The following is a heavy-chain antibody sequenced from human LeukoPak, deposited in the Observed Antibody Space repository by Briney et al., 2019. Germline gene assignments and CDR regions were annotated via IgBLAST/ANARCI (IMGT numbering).Heavy chain of an antibody. Sequence: PSETLSLTCAVSGDSISSGGYSWSWIRQTPGKGLEWIAYIHDSGSTYNNPSLKTRLSISIDTSKNQFSLKLNSVSAADTAVYYCARAGYFDWLSHLYYYYYYMDVWGKGTTVTVSS. D-gene: IGHD3-9*01. V-gene: IGHV4-30-4*07. CDR3: ARAGYFDWLSHLYYYYYYMDV. CDR2: IHDSGST. J-gene: IGHJ6*03. CDR1: GDSISSGGYS.